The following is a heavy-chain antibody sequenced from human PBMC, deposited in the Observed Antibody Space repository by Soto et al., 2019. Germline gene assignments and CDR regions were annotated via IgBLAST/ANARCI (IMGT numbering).Heavy chain of an antibody. V-gene: IGHV3-48*03. CDR1: EFTLSSYE. CDR3: ARERRGSGYYLDY. D-gene: IGHD3-22*01. CDR2: ISGSGSAI. Sequence: EVQLVESGGILVQPGGSLRLSCAASEFTLSSYEMHWVRQVPGKGLEWLSYISGSGSAIYYADSVKGRFTVSRDNAEESLYLQMNSLRVGDTAVYYCARERRGSGYYLDYWGQGTLVTVSS. J-gene: IGHJ4*02.